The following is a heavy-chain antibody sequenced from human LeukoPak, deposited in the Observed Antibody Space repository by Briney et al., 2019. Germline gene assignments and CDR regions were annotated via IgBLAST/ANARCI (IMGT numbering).Heavy chain of an antibody. CDR2: ITKSGDSK. Sequence: GGSLRLSCAASGFTFSDYAMSWVRQAPGKGLEGGSAITKSGDSKYYADSMKGRFTISRDNSKNTLYLQMNTLRAEDTAVYYCARGDRYCSGGSCYSAGWFDPWGQGTLVTVSS. CDR1: GFTFSDYA. V-gene: IGHV3-23*01. CDR3: ARGDRYCSGGSCYSAGWFDP. J-gene: IGHJ5*02. D-gene: IGHD2-15*01.